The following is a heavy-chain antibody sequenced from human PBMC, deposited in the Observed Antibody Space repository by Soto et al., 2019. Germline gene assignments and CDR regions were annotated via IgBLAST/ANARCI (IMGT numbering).Heavy chain of an antibody. Sequence: QVQLEQSGAEVKKPGASVKVSCKASGYTFTSYYMHWVRQAPGQGLEWMGKINPSGGSTGYAQKFQGRVTMTRDTSTSTVYMELSSLGSEDTAVYYCARLSSMVTSPLDYWGQGTLVTVSS. J-gene: IGHJ4*02. CDR2: INPSGGST. V-gene: IGHV1-46*01. CDR1: GYTFTSYY. CDR3: ARLSSMVTSPLDY. D-gene: IGHD4-17*01.